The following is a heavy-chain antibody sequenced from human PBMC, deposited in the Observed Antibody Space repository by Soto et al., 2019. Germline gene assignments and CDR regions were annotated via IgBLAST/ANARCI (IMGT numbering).Heavy chain of an antibody. CDR2: ISGRGSST. CDR1: GFTFDNFA. D-gene: IGHD3-10*01. V-gene: IGHV3-23*01. J-gene: IGHJ4*02. Sequence: PGGSLRLSCAASGFTFDNFAMSWVRQAPGRGLEWVSVISGRGSSTYYADSVKGRFTVSRDNSGTTLYLEMNSLRDEDTAIYYCSKGAPGRTNDYGDYWGQGTLVTVSS. CDR3: SKGAPGRTNDYGDY.